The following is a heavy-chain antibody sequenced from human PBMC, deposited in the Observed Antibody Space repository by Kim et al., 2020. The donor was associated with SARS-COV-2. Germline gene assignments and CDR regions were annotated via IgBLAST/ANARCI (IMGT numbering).Heavy chain of an antibody. Sequence: SGKCRFTISRDNSENTLYLKMNSLRAEDTAVYYCAKAVPYYGSGQGAFDIWGQGTMVTVSS. D-gene: IGHD3-10*01. J-gene: IGHJ3*02. CDR3: AKAVPYYGSGQGAFDI. V-gene: IGHV3-23*01.